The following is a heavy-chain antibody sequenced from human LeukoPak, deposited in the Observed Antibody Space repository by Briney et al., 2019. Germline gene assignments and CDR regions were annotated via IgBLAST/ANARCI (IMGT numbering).Heavy chain of an antibody. Sequence: SVKVSCKASGYTFTSYDINWVRQATGQGLEWVGGIIPIFGTANYAQKFRGRVTITADESTSTAYMELSSLRSEDTAVYYCARGPGWFDGAFDIWGQGTMVTVSS. J-gene: IGHJ3*02. CDR3: ARGPGWFDGAFDI. D-gene: IGHD1-14*01. CDR1: GYTFTSYD. V-gene: IGHV1-69*13. CDR2: IIPIFGTA.